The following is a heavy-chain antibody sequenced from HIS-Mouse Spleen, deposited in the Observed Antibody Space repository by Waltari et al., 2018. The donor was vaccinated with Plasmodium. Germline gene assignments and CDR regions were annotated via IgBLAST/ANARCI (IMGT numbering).Heavy chain of an antibody. D-gene: IGHD1-26*01. CDR1: GGSISSRSYY. V-gene: IGHV4-39*01. CDR2: IYYSGST. CDR3: ARRGGSYYYFDY. J-gene: IGHJ4*02. Sequence: QLQLQESGPGLVKPSETLSLPCTVSGGSISSRSYYWGWIRQPPGKGLEWIGSIYYSGSTYYNPSLKSRVTISVDTSKNQFSLKLGSVTAADTAVYYCARRGGSYYYFDYWGQGTLVTVSS.